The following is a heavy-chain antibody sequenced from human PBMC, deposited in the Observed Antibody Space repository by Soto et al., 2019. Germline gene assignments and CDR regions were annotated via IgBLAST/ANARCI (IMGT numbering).Heavy chain of an antibody. V-gene: IGHV3-30*18. J-gene: IGHJ4*02. CDR1: GFTFKKNC. D-gene: IGHD3-3*01. Sequence: QVQLVESGGGVVQPGRSLRLSCAASGFTFKKNCMHWVRQAPGKGLEWVSVIPHDGSFKYYADSVKGRFTVSRDNSNNTVYLQMDYLRTEDTAVYYCAKDRDRTWSIDYWGQGILVTVSS. CDR2: IPHDGSFK. CDR3: AKDRDRTWSIDY.